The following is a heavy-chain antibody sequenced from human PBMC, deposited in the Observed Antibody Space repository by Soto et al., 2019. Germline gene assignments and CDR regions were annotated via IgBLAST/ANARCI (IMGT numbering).Heavy chain of an antibody. CDR2: IKSKTDGGTI. V-gene: IGHV3-15*07. CDR3: TTDRY. Sequence: GGSLRLSCAASGFAFNNADMNWVRQAPGKGLEWVGRIKSKTDGGTIDYNAPVKDRFTISRDDSKNTLYLQMSSLEIEDTAVYYCTTDRYWGQGTLVTVSS. J-gene: IGHJ4*02. CDR1: GFAFNNAD.